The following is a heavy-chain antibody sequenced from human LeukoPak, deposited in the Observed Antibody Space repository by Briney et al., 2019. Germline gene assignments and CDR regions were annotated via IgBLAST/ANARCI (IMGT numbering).Heavy chain of an antibody. V-gene: IGHV4-4*07. J-gene: IGHJ3*02. D-gene: IGHD6-6*01. CDR3: ARGRIAARRHDAFDI. CDR2: IYTSGST. CDR1: GGSISSYY. Sequence: PSETLSLTCTVSGGSISSYYWSWIRQPAGKGLEWIGRIYTSGSTNYNPSLKSRVTMSVDTSKNQFSLKLSSVTAADTAVYYCARGRIAARRHDAFDIWGQGTMVTVSS.